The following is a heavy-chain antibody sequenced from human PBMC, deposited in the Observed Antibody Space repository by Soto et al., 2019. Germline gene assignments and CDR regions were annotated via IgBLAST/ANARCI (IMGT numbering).Heavy chain of an antibody. D-gene: IGHD1-26*01. CDR3: ATLPPRVVASLLPIPT. J-gene: IGHJ5*02. V-gene: IGHV4-4*02. Sequence: VQLRQSGPGLVKPSGTLSLTCAVSGGSISSSNWWTWVRQAPGKGLEWIGEIYHSGNTYYNPSLQGRVTITVDKSHTQFSLKLNSVTAADTAVYYWATLPPRVVASLLPIPTWGQGTLVTVSS. CDR2: IYHSGNT. CDR1: GGSISSSNW.